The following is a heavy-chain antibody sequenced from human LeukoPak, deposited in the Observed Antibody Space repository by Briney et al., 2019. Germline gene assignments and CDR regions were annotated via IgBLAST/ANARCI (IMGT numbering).Heavy chain of an antibody. D-gene: IGHD3-22*01. CDR2: IYTSGST. V-gene: IGHV4-4*07. J-gene: IGHJ4*02. CDR3: ARARDSSGYYPRVYDY. CDR1: GGSISSYY. Sequence: SETLSLTCTVSGGSISSYYWSWIRQPAGKGLEWIGRIYTSGSTNYNPSLKSRVTMSVDTSKNQFSLKLSSVTAADTAVYYCARARDSSGYYPRVYDYWGQGTLVTVSS.